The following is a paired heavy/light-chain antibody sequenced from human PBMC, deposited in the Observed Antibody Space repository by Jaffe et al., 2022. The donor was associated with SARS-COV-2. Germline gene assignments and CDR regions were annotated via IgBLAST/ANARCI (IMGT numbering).Light chain of an antibody. CDR2: LGS. J-gene: IGKJ4*01. CDR3: MQALQTALT. Sequence: DIVMTQSPLSLPVTPGESASISCRSSQSLLHSNGHNYLDWYLQKPGQSPQLLIYLGSNRASGVPDRFSGSGSGTDFTLKISSVEAEDVGVYYCMQALQTALTFGGGTKVEIK. CDR1: QSLLHSNGHNY. V-gene: IGKV2-28*01.
Heavy chain of an antibody. CDR2: IYYSGST. V-gene: IGHV4-39*01. J-gene: IGHJ6*02. CDR3: VRHVRTVMNHNYYGLDV. CDR1: GGSISSSNYY. D-gene: IGHD4-4*01. Sequence: QLQLQESGPGLVKPSETLSLTCTVSGGSISSSNYYWGWIRQPPGKGLEWIGTIYYSGSTYYNPSLKSRVTISVDTSKNQFSLRLSSVTAADTAVYQCVRHVRTVMNHNYYGLDVWGQGTTVTVSS.